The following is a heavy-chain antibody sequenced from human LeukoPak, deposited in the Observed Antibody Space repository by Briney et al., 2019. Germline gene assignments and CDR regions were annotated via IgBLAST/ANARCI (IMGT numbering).Heavy chain of an antibody. CDR1: GFGFSAYD. D-gene: IGHD3-22*01. CDR2: ISSNGGST. V-gene: IGHV3-64*01. CDR3: AANSGYYYA. Sequence: GGSLRLSCAASGFGFSAYDMNWVRQAPGMGLEYMTGISSNGGSTYYANSVKGRFTISRDNSKNTLYLHMGSLRPEDMAVYYCAANSGYYYAWGQGALVAVSS. J-gene: IGHJ5*02.